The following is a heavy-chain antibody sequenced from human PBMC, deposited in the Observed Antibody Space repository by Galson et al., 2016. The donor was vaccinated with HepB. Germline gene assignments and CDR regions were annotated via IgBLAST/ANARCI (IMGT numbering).Heavy chain of an antibody. D-gene: IGHD3-10*01. V-gene: IGHV4-34*01. CDR1: GGSFSGYY. CDR3: ASVTMAREVGGSYGMDV. J-gene: IGHJ6*02. CDR2: IHHSGST. Sequence: LSLTCTIYGGSFSGYYWSRVRQPPGKGLEWIGEIHHSGSTNYNPSLKSRVTISVDTSKNQFSLKLSSVTAADTAVYYCASVTMAREVGGSYGMDVWGQGTTVTVSS.